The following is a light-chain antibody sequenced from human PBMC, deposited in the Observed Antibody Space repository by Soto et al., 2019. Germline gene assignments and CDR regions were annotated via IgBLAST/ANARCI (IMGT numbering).Light chain of an antibody. CDR1: TSNIGSGYD. CDR3: QSYDSSLSAHVV. J-gene: IGLJ2*01. V-gene: IGLV1-40*01. Sequence: QPVLTQPPSVSGAPGQGVTISCTGSTSNIGSGYDVHWFQQLPGTAPKLLIFGNSNRPSGVPDRFSGSKSGTSASLAITGLQAEDEADYYCQSYDSSLSAHVVFGGGTKLTVL. CDR2: GNS.